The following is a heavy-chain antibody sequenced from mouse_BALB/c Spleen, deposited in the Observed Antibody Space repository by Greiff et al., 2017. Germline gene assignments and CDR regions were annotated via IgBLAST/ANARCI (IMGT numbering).Heavy chain of an antibody. V-gene: IGHV1S137*01. J-gene: IGHJ4*01. Sequence: QVQLKQSGAELVRPGVSVKISCKGSGYTFTDYAMHWVKQSHAKSLEWIGVISTYYGDASYNQKFKGKATMTVDKSSSTAYMELARLTSEDSAIYYCARGTTADYYAMDYWGQGTSVTVSS. D-gene: IGHD1-2*01. CDR1: GYTFTDYA. CDR3: ARGTTADYYAMDY. CDR2: ISTYYGDA.